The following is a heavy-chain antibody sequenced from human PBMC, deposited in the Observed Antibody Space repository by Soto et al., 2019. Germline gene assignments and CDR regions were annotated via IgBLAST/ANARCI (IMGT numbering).Heavy chain of an antibody. D-gene: IGHD3-9*01. Sequence: QVQLVESGGGVVQPGRSLRLSCAASGFTFSSYAMHWVRQAPGKGLEWVAVISYDGSNKNYADSVKGRFTISRDNSKTTLYLQMNSLRAEDTAVYYCARAAGYKGDVEYWGQGTLVTVSS. J-gene: IGHJ4*02. CDR3: ARAAGYKGDVEY. CDR1: GFTFSSYA. V-gene: IGHV3-30-3*01. CDR2: ISYDGSNK.